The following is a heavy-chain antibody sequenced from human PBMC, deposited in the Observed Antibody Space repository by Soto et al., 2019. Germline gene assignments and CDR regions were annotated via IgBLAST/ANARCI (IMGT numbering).Heavy chain of an antibody. V-gene: IGHV4-34*01. CDR3: VRIRYQLPSSVLWLDP. CDR1: GGFHSESY. J-gene: IGHJ5*02. CDR2: INHVGGT. D-gene: IGHD3-16*01. Sequence: SETLSLTCAVYGGFHSESYWTWIRQPPGKGLEWIGEINHVGGTNYNPSLKSRVTMSVDTSQNQFSLRLISVTAADTAMYFCVRIRYQLPSSVLWLDPWGQGTPVTVSS.